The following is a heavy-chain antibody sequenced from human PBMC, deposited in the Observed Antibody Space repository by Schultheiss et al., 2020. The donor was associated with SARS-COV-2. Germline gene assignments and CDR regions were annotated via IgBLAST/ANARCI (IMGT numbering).Heavy chain of an antibody. CDR1: GFTFSSYA. CDR2: ISGSGGST. Sequence: GGSLRLSCAASGFTFSSYAMSWVRQAPGKGLEWVSAISGSGGSTYYADSVKGRFTISRDNSKNTLYLQMNSLRAEDTAVYYCARDRGSGWPMRGHYFDYWGQGTLVTVSS. CDR3: ARDRGSGWPMRGHYFDY. J-gene: IGHJ4*02. V-gene: IGHV3-23*01. D-gene: IGHD6-19*01.